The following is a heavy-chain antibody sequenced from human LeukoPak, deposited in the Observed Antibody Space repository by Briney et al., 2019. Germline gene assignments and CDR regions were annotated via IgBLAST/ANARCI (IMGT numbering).Heavy chain of an antibody. J-gene: IGHJ3*02. Sequence: TSETLSLTCTVSGGSISSHCRSWIRQPAGKGLEWIGRISTSGSTNYNPSLKSRVTVSEDTSKNQFSLKLSSVTAADTAVYYCARGYYYGSGSYDFDIWGQGTMVTVSS. CDR3: ARGYYYGSGSYDFDI. D-gene: IGHD3-10*01. CDR1: GGSISSHC. V-gene: IGHV4-4*07. CDR2: ISTSGST.